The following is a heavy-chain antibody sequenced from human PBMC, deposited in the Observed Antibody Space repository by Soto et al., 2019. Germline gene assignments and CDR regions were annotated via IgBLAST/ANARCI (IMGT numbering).Heavy chain of an antibody. CDR2: INHSGST. CDR1: GGSFSGYY. J-gene: IGHJ5*02. V-gene: IGHV4-34*01. D-gene: IGHD3-10*01. Sequence: PSETLSLTCAVYGGSFSGYYWSWIRQPPGKGLEWIGEINHSGSTNYNPSLKSRVTISVDTSKNQFSLKLSSVTAADTAVYYCARVLLWFGELLYVRRYNWFDPWGQGTLVTVSS. CDR3: ARVLLWFGELLYVRRYNWFDP.